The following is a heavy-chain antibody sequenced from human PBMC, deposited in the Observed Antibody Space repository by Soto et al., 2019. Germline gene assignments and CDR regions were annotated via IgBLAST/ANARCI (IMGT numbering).Heavy chain of an antibody. CDR3: AKNAIAAAGTNFDY. CDR2: ISGSGGST. CDR1: EFTFSSYT. Sequence: WGSLRLSCAASEFTFSSYTMSFVRHPPGKGLEWVSAISGSGGSTYYADSVKGRLTNSRDNSKNTLYLQMNSLRAEDTAVYYCAKNAIAAAGTNFDYWGQGTLVTVSS. V-gene: IGHV3-23*01. D-gene: IGHD6-13*01. J-gene: IGHJ4*02.